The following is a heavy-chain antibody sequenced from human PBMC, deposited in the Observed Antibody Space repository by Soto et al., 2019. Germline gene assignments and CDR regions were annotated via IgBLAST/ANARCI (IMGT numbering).Heavy chain of an antibody. D-gene: IGHD2-2*01. J-gene: IGHJ6*02. CDR1: GGTFSSYA. CDR3: TQRPDLDVTTSYFYYYCGMHV. V-gene: IGHV1-69*01. CDR2: IIPIFGTA. Sequence: QVQLVQSGAEVKKPGSSVKVSCKASGGTFSSYAISWVRQAPGQGLEWMGGIIPIFGTANYAQKFQGRVRITADESTSKAYMELSSLRSEDTAVYYCTQRPDLDVTTSYFYYYCGMHVWGQGTTVTVSS.